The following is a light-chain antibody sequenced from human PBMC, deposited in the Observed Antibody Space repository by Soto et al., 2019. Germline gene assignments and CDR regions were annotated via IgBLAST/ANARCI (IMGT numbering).Light chain of an antibody. CDR3: QQYGSSHT. J-gene: IGKJ5*01. V-gene: IGKV3-20*01. CDR2: GAS. CDR1: ESVSTN. Sequence: EIVLTQSPATLSLAPGERVTLSCRASESVSTNLAWYQQKAGQAPRLLIYGASTRATGIPARFSGSGSGTDFILTINRLEPEDFAVYYCQQYGSSHTFGQGTRLEIK.